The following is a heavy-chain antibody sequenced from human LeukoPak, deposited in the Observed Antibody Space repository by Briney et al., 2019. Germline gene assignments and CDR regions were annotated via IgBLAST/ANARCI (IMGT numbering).Heavy chain of an antibody. CDR1: GFTFSSYW. J-gene: IGHJ3*02. CDR2: IKEDGSEK. CDR3: ARADSTGAFDI. Sequence: GGSLRLSCAASGFTFSSYWMTWVRQAPGRGLQWVANIKEDGSEKYYVDSVKGRFTISRDNAKNSLYLQMSSLRAEDTAVYYCARADSTGAFDIWGQGTMVTVS. D-gene: IGHD3-22*01. V-gene: IGHV3-7*01.